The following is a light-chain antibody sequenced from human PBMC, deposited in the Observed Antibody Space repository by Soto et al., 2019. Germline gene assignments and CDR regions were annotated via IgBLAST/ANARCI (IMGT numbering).Light chain of an antibody. CDR2: SSN. Sequence: QSVLTQPPSVSGTPGQRVSISCSVNTSNIGSNAVNWYQHLPGTAPRLLIYSSNQRPSGVPDRFSGSKSGTSASLAISGLQSEDEGDYYCAAWDDSLNGYVFGAGTKLTVL. CDR1: TSNIGSNA. CDR3: AAWDDSLNGYV. J-gene: IGLJ1*01. V-gene: IGLV1-44*01.